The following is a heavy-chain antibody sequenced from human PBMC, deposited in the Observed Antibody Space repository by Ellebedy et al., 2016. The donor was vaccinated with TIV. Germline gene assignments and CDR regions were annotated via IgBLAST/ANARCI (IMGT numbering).Heavy chain of an antibody. D-gene: IGHD6-6*01. V-gene: IGHV3-7*01. CDR1: GFTFSSYW. CDR3: ARERLVYYYYYMDV. Sequence: GGSLRLSXAASGFTFSSYWMSWVRQAPGKGLEWVANIKQDGSEKYYVDSVKGRFTISRDNAKNSLYLQMNSLRAEDTAVYYCARERLVYYYYYMDVWGKGTTVTVSS. J-gene: IGHJ6*03. CDR2: IKQDGSEK.